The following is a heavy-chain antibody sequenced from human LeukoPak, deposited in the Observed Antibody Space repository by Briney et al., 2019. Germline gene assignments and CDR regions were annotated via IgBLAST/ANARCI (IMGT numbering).Heavy chain of an antibody. J-gene: IGHJ4*02. V-gene: IGHV1-2*02. CDR2: IHPNSGGT. CDR3: ARVLFYRSGSHYNWGY. CDR1: GYTFTGFY. Sequence: ASVKVSCKASGYTFTGFYIHWVRQAPGQGLEWMGWIHPNSGGTNYAQKFQGRVTMTRYTSISTAYMELSRLRSDDTAVYYCARVLFYRSGSHYNWGYWGQGTLATVSS. D-gene: IGHD3-10*01.